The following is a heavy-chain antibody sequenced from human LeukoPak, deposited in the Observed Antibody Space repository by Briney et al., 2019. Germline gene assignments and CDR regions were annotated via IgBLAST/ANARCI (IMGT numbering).Heavy chain of an antibody. V-gene: IGHV3-30*01. Sequence: GRSLRLSCAASGFTFSSYAMHWVRQAPGKGLEWVAVISYDGSNKYYADSVKGRFTISRDNSKNTLYLQMNSLRAEDTAVYYVCVPAARSDFDYWGQGTLVTVSS. J-gene: IGHJ4*02. CDR1: GFTFSSYA. CDR2: ISYDGSNK. D-gene: IGHD2-2*01. CDR3: CVPAARSDFDY.